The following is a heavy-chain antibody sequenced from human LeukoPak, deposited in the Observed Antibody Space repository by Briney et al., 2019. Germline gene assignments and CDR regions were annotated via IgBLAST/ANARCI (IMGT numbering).Heavy chain of an antibody. CDR3: ARDKGGFLYFGEYDP. Sequence: PSETLSLTCTVSGASISSGSHHWRWVRQPAGKGLEWIGRIYTSGSTNYNPSLKSRVSISVDMSKNQFSLKLSSLTAADTAVYYCARDKGGFLYFGEYDPWGQGTLVTVSS. CDR2: IYTSGST. D-gene: IGHD3-10*01. J-gene: IGHJ5*02. CDR1: GASISSGSHH. V-gene: IGHV4-61*02.